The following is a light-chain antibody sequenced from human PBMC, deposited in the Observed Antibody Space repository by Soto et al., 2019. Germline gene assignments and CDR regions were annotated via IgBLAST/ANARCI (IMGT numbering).Light chain of an antibody. CDR2: DAS. V-gene: IGKV3-11*01. CDR3: QQRSNWAVYT. Sequence: EIVLTQSPATLSLSPGERATLSCRASQSVSSYLAWYQQKPGQAPRLLIYDASNRATGIPARFSGSGSGTDFTLTISSLEPEDFAVYYCQQRSNWAVYTFGQGTKLEIK. CDR1: QSVSSY. J-gene: IGKJ2*01.